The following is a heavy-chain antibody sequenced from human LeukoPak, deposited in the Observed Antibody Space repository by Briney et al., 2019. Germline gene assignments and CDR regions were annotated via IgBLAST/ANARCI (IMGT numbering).Heavy chain of an antibody. CDR1: GFTFSRYW. J-gene: IGHJ4*02. CDR3: ARDLGVVRGVFTLDY. CDR2: ISYDGSNK. D-gene: IGHD3-10*01. V-gene: IGHV3-30*03. Sequence: SGGSLRLSCAASGFTFSRYWMSWVRQAPGKGLEWVAVISYDGSNKNYPDSVKGRFTISRDNSKNTVDLQMNSLRAEDTAVYYCARDLGVVRGVFTLDYWGQGTLVTVSS.